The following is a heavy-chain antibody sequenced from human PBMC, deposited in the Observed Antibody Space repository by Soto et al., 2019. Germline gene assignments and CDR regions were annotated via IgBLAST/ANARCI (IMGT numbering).Heavy chain of an antibody. CDR1: GYSFTAYG. J-gene: IGHJ6*02. Sequence: ASVKVSCKASGYSFTAYGIHWVRQAPGQRLEWMGWINAAIGEIKFSQKFQGRVTISRDTSARTAYMELSGLRSEDTAVYYCARLDGGSFYNYGMDVWGQGTTVTVSS. CDR3: ARLDGGSFYNYGMDV. CDR2: INAAIGEI. V-gene: IGHV1-3*01. D-gene: IGHD3-10*01.